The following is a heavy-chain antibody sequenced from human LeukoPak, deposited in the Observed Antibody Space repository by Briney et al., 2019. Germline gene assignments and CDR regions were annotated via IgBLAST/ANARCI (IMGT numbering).Heavy chain of an antibody. J-gene: IGHJ4*02. CDR1: GFTFSSYW. Sequence: GGSLRLSCAASGFTFSSYWMSWVRQAPGKGLEWMANIKQDGSEKYYVDSVKGRFTISRDNAKNSLYLQMNSLRAEDTAVYYCARDAIPECFDYWGQGTLVTVSS. CDR3: ARDAIPECFDY. V-gene: IGHV3-7*01. CDR2: IKQDGSEK. D-gene: IGHD2-21*01.